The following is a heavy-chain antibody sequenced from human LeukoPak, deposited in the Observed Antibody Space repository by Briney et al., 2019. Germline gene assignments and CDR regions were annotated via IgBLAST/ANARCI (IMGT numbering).Heavy chain of an antibody. J-gene: IGHJ4*02. D-gene: IGHD3-16*02. Sequence: SETLSLTCAVYGGSFSGYYWSWIRQPPGKGLEWIGEINHSGTTDYNPSLKSRVTISVDTSKNQFTLKLSSVTAADTAVYYCARGWITFGGVITNWGQGTLVTVSS. CDR2: INHSGTT. CDR3: ARGWITFGGVITN. V-gene: IGHV4-34*01. CDR1: GGSFSGYY.